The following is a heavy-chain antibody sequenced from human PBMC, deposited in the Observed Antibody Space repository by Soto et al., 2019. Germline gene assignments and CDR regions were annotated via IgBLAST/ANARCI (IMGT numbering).Heavy chain of an antibody. Sequence: QVQLVQSGAEVKKPGASVRVCCEASGYTFTSYGISWVRQAPGQGLEWMGWISVYSGSTNYAQKLQGRVTMTTDRSTRAVYMELRSLRSDDTAVYYCARDSWGLAVPDYHYYAMDVWGQGTTVTVS. CDR3: ARDSWGLAVPDYHYYAMDV. CDR1: GYTFTSYG. CDR2: ISVYSGST. J-gene: IGHJ6*02. V-gene: IGHV1-18*04. D-gene: IGHD6-19*01.